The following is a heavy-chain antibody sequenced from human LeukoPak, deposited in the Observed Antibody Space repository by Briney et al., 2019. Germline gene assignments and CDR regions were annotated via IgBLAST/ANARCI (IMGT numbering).Heavy chain of an antibody. CDR1: GFSFSSYE. CDR3: AELGITMIGGV. V-gene: IGHV3-48*03. CDR2: ISSSGSTI. J-gene: IGHJ6*04. Sequence: GGSLRLSCAASGFSFSSYEMNWVRQAPGKGLEWVSYISSSGSTIYYADSVKGRFTISRDNAKNSLYLQMNSLRAEDTAVYYCAELGITMIGGVWGKGTTVTISS. D-gene: IGHD3-10*02.